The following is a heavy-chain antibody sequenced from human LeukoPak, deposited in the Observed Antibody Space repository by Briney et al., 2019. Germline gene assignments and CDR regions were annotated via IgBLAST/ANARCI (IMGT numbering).Heavy chain of an antibody. CDR1: GFTFDDYA. V-gene: IGHV3-43*02. Sequence: GGSLRLSCAASGFTFDDYAMHWVRQAPGKGLEWVSLISGDGGSTYYADSVKGRVTISRDNSKNSLYLQMNSLRTEDTALYYCAKARTGGKWLLQYYWGQGTLVTVSS. CDR2: ISGDGGST. D-gene: IGHD3-22*01. J-gene: IGHJ4*02. CDR3: AKARTGGKWLLQYY.